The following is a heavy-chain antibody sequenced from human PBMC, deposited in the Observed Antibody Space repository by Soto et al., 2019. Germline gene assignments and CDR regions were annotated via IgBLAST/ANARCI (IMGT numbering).Heavy chain of an antibody. Sequence: LRRTLSLTCAVSGGSISSSYWWNWVRQPPGKGLEWIGKIYHSGSTNYNPSLKNRVTISVDKSNNQFSLRLSSVTAADTAVYFCVTSLNYDFWRDGGRHYYFDYWGQGTLVTVSS. J-gene: IGHJ4*02. D-gene: IGHD3-3*01. CDR2: IYHSGST. CDR3: VTSLNYDFWRDGGRHYYFDY. V-gene: IGHV4-4*01. CDR1: GGSISSSYW.